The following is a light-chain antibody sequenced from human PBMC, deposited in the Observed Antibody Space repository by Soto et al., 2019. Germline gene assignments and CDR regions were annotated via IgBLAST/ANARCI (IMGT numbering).Light chain of an antibody. CDR1: SSDVGAYNS. J-gene: IGLJ1*01. CDR2: KGT. CDR3: CSSAPESTYV. V-gene: IGLV2-23*01. Sequence: QSALAQPASVSGSPGQSITISCTGTSSDVGAYNSVSWYQQHPHKAPQVIIYKGTQRPSGISNRFSGSTSGTVASLTISGLQADDEADYFCCSSAPESTYVFGTGTKVNVL.